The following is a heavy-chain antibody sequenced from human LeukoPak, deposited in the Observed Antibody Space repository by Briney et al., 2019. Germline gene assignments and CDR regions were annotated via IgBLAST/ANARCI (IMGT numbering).Heavy chain of an antibody. V-gene: IGHV4-59*01. D-gene: IGHD6-13*01. Sequence: TSETLSLTCTVSGGSISSYYWSWIRQPPGKGLEWIGYIYYSGSTNYNPSLKSRVTISVDTSKNQFSLKLSSVTAADTAVYYCARLNVGYSSSWYAHWGQGTLVTVFS. CDR2: IYYSGST. J-gene: IGHJ4*02. CDR3: ARLNVGYSSSWYAH. CDR1: GGSISSYY.